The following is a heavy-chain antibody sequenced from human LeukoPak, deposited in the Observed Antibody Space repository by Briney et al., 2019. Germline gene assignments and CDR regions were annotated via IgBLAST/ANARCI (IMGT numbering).Heavy chain of an antibody. Sequence: GGSLRLSCAASGFTFSSYGMSWVRQAPGKGLEWVSGISASGISTYYADPVKGRFSISRDNSKNTLYLQMDSLRGEDTAVYYCAKDFRIGYSAHFDYWGQGALVTVSS. CDR3: AKDFRIGYSAHFDY. D-gene: IGHD2-21*01. V-gene: IGHV3-23*01. CDR2: ISASGIST. CDR1: GFTFSSYG. J-gene: IGHJ4*02.